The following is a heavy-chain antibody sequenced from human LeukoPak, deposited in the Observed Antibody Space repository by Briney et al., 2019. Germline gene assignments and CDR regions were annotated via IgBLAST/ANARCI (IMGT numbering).Heavy chain of an antibody. D-gene: IGHD3-9*01. J-gene: IGHJ3*01. CDR1: GFIFSSYG. CDR2: IRYDGSNE. CDR3: AKIGLTRAFDL. V-gene: IGHV3-30*02. Sequence: PGGSLRLSCAASGFIFSSYGMHWVRQAPGKGLEWVAAIRYDGSNEYYADSVKGRFTISRDNSKNTLYLQMNSLRVDDTAVYYCAKIGLTRAFDLWGQGTMVTVSS.